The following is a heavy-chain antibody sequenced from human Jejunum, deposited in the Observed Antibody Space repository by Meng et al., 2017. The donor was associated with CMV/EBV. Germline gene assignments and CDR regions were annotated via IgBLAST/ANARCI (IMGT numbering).Heavy chain of an antibody. J-gene: IGHJ5*01. CDR2: ISGDGTAI. D-gene: IGHD3-3*01. CDR3: TKSLSPYDFWSGADS. V-gene: IGHV3-11*01. CDR1: GFDLSNDG. Sequence: GFDLSNDGGTWFRQAPGKGLEWLLYISGDGTAIHYAASVKSRFTISRDNAKSSLYLQVNSLKPEDTAFYYCTKSLSPYDFWSGADSWGQGTLVTVSS.